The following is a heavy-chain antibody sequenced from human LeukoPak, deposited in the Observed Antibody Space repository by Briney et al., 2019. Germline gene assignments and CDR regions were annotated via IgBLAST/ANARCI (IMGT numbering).Heavy chain of an antibody. CDR1: GFTFSSY. Sequence: GGSLRLSCAASGFTFSSYMNWVGQAPGPGLEWVSSISSTSSYIYYADSVKGRFTISRDNAKNSLDLQMNSLRADDTAVYYCARGQSRYFDWYLGFFDYWGQGTLVTVSS. CDR3: ARGQSRYFDWYLGFFDY. CDR2: ISSTSSYI. D-gene: IGHD3-9*01. V-gene: IGHV3-21*01. J-gene: IGHJ4*02.